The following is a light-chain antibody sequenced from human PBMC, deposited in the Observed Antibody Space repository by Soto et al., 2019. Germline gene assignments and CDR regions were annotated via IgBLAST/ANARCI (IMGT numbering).Light chain of an antibody. Sequence: QSALTQPASVSGSPGQSITISCTGTSSDVGAYNYVSWYQQHPGKAPKLMIYDVSNRPSGVSNRFSGSKSGNTASLTISGLQAEDEADYYRISYTSSTTSVVFGGGTKLTVL. J-gene: IGLJ2*01. V-gene: IGLV2-14*01. CDR1: SSDVGAYNY. CDR2: DVS. CDR3: ISYTSSTTSVV.